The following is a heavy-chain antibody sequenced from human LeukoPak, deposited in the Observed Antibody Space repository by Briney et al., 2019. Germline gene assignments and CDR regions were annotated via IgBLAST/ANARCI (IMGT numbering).Heavy chain of an antibody. CDR1: GGSFSGYY. V-gene: IGHV4-34*01. CDR2: INHSGST. CDR3: ARARVVVVPAATLRGGGVDY. Sequence: SETLSLTCAVYGGSFSGYYWSWIRQPPGKGLEWIGEINHSGSTSYNPSLKSRVTISVDTSKNQFSLKLSSVTAADTAVYYCARARVVVVPAATLRGGGVDYWGQGTLVTVSS. J-gene: IGHJ4*02. D-gene: IGHD2-2*01.